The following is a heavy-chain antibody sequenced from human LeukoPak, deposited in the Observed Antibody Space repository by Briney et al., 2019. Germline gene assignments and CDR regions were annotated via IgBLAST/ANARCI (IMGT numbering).Heavy chain of an antibody. J-gene: IGHJ4*02. CDR3: WVEPGTDY. CDR1: GYTFSSHG. V-gene: IGHV3-33*01. CDR2: IWYDGSKK. Sequence: GGSLRLSCAASGYTFSSHGIHWVRQAPGKGLEWVSVIWYDGSKKYYSDSVKGRFTVSRDNSKNMVYLQMNSLKTEDTAVYYCWVEPGTDYWGQGTLVTVSS.